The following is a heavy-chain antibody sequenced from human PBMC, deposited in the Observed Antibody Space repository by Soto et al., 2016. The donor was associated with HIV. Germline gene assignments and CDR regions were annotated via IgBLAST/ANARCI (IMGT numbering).Heavy chain of an antibody. CDR2: ILPNTGGT. J-gene: IGHJ4*02. D-gene: IGHD3-16*01. CDR3: VSYGY. V-gene: IGHV1-2*02. CDR1: GYTFSGYY. Sequence: QVQLVQSGAEVKKPGASVKVSCKASGYTFSGYYMHWVRQAPGQGLEWMGWILPNTGGTKYAQNLQGRVTMTRNTSISTAYMEVTSLRSDDTAVSYCVSYGYWGQGTLVTVSS.